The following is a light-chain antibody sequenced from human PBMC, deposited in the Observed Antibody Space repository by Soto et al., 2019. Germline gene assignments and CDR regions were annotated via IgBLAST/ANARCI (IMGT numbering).Light chain of an antibody. V-gene: IGLV2-14*01. CDR2: EGT. J-gene: IGLJ3*02. Sequence: QSVLTQPASVSGSPGQSITISCTGTSSDIGTYNYVSWYQHHPGKAPKLMIYEGTERPSGVSNRFSGSKSGNTASLTISGLQAEDEAVYYCSSYTSSGTWVFGGGTQLTVL. CDR3: SSYTSSGTWV. CDR1: SSDIGTYNY.